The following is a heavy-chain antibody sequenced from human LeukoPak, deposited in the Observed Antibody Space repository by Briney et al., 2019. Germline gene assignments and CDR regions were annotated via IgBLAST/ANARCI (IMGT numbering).Heavy chain of an antibody. D-gene: IGHD6-19*01. CDR3: ARDPYSSGWFNAFDI. V-gene: IGHV3-33*01. J-gene: IGHJ3*02. CDR1: GFTFSSYG. CDR2: IWYDGSNE. Sequence: GGSLRLSCAASGFTFSSYGMHWVRQAPGKGLEWVAVIWYDGSNEYYADSVKGRFTIFRDDSKNTLYLEMNNLRAEDTAIYYCARDPYSSGWFNAFDIWGQGTMVTVSS.